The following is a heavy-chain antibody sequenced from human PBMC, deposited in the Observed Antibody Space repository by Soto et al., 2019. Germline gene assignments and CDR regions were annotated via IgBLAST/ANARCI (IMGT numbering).Heavy chain of an antibody. CDR3: ARDFMTKKGSYRARYYFDY. J-gene: IGHJ4*02. V-gene: IGHV4-30-4*01. Sequence: QVQLQESGPGLVKPSQTLSLTCTVSGGSISSGDYYWSWIRQPPGKGLEWIGYIYYSGSTYYNPSLKSRVTTPVDTSKTQFPLKLSSVTAADTAVYYCARDFMTKKGSYRARYYFDYWGQGPLFTVSS. D-gene: IGHD5-18*01. CDR1: GGSISSGDYY. CDR2: IYYSGST.